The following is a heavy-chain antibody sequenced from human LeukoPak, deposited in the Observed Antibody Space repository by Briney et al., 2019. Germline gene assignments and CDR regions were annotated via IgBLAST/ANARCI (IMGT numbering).Heavy chain of an antibody. Sequence: GGSLRLSCAASGFTFSSYAMSWVRQAPGKGLEWVSAISGSGGSTYYADSVKGRFTISRDNSKNTLYLQMNSLRAGDTAVYYCAKLGGSTSCCDAFDIWGQGTMVTVSS. J-gene: IGHJ3*02. CDR1: GFTFSSYA. D-gene: IGHD2-2*01. V-gene: IGHV3-23*01. CDR3: AKLGGSTSCCDAFDI. CDR2: ISGSGGST.